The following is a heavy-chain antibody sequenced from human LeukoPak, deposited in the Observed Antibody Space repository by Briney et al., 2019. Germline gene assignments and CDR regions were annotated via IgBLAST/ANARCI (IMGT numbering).Heavy chain of an antibody. CDR1: GFTFSSYA. CDR2: ISDSGSST. CDR3: ARGGWEGFHFDY. D-gene: IGHD6-19*01. Sequence: GGSLRLSCAAPGFTFSSYAMSWVRHTPGKGLEWVSSISDSGSSTYYADSVKGRFTISRDNSKNTLYLQMNSLRAEDTAVYYCARGGWEGFHFDYWGQGTLVTVSS. V-gene: IGHV3-23*01. J-gene: IGHJ4*02.